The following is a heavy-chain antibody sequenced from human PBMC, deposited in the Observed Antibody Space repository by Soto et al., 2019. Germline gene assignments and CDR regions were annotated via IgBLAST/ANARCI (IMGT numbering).Heavy chain of an antibody. V-gene: IGHV4-38-2*02. D-gene: IGHD3-9*01. Sequence: PSETLSLTCSVSGYTISSGYHWAWIRQPPGKGLEWIATIYRSGSSYYTPSLKSRVTISVDTSNNQFSLELSSVTAADTAVYYCARVTYDTLDYWGQGTLVTVSS. CDR3: ARVTYDTLDY. J-gene: IGHJ4*02. CDR1: GYTISSGYH. CDR2: IYRSGSS.